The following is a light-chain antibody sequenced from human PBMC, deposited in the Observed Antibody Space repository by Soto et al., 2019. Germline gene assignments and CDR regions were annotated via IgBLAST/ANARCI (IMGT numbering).Light chain of an antibody. CDR1: QSLFSY. J-gene: IGKJ2*01. V-gene: IGKV3-20*01. CDR2: DAS. CDR3: QLYGSPPLYT. Sequence: EIVLTQSPATLSLSPGERATLSCRASQSLFSYLAWFQQKPGQAPRLLIYDASNRATAIPARFSGSGSGTDFTLTISRREPEDFAVYYCQLYGSPPLYTFGQGTKLEI.